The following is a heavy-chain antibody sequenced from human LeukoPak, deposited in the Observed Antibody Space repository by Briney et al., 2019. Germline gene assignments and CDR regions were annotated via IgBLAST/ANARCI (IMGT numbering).Heavy chain of an antibody. CDR3: ARDWHYRLDM. Sequence: GGSLRLSCAASGFTFSSYAMHWVRQAPGKGLVWVSRITSDGRNTVYADSVKGRFTISRDNARNTVYLQMTSLRAEDSAVYFCARDWHYRLDMWGQGALVTVSS. D-gene: IGHD3-10*01. J-gene: IGHJ4*02. CDR1: GFTFSSYA. V-gene: IGHV3-74*01. CDR2: ITSDGRNT.